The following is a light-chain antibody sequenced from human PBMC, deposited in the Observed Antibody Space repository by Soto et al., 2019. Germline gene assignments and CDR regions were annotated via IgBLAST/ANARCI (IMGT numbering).Light chain of an antibody. CDR2: GNS. Sequence: QSVLTQPPSVSGAPGQRVTISCTGSSSNIGAGYDVHWYQQLPGTAPKLPIYGNSNRPSGVPYRFSGSKSGTSASLAITGLQAEDEADYYFQSYDSSLSGWVFGGGTKLTVL. CDR1: SSNIGAGYD. J-gene: IGLJ3*02. V-gene: IGLV1-40*01. CDR3: QSYDSSLSGWV.